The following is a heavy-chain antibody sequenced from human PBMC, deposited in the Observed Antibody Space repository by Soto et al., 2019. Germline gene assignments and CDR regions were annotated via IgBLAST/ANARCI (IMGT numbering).Heavy chain of an antibody. CDR2: ISSSSSTI. D-gene: IGHD2-2*01. CDR1: GFTFSSYS. CDR3: ARDIVVPAAIPPYYYYYGMDV. V-gene: IGHV3-48*02. J-gene: IGHJ6*02. Sequence: GGSLRLSCAASGFTFSSYSMNWVRQAPGKRLEWVSYISSSSSTIYYADSVKGRFTISRDNAKNSLYLQMNSLRDEDTAVYYCARDIVVPAAIPPYYYYYGMDVWGQGTTVTVSS.